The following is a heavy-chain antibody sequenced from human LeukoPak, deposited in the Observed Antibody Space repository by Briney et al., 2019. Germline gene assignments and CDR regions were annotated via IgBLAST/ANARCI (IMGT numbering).Heavy chain of an antibody. Sequence: GGSLRLSCAASGFSSYGMHWVRQAPGQGLEWVSYISSSGSTIYYADSVKGRFTISRDNAKNSLYLQMNSLRAEDTAVYYCAELGITMIGGVWGKGTTVTISS. CDR1: GFSSYG. V-gene: IGHV3-48*03. D-gene: IGHD3-10*02. CDR2: ISSSGSTI. J-gene: IGHJ6*04. CDR3: AELGITMIGGV.